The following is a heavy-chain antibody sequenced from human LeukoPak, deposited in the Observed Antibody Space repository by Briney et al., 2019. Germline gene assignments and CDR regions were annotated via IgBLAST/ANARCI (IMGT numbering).Heavy chain of an antibody. CDR3: ARDSTGATREGYFDY. CDR2: IYTSGST. D-gene: IGHD1-26*01. CDR1: GGSISSYY. V-gene: IGHV4-4*07. J-gene: IGHJ4*02. Sequence: PSETLSLTCTVSGGSISSYYWSWIRQPAGKGLGWIGRIYTSGSTNYNPSLKSRVTMSVDTSKNQFSLKLSSVTAADTAVYYCARDSTGATREGYFDYWGQGTLVTVSS.